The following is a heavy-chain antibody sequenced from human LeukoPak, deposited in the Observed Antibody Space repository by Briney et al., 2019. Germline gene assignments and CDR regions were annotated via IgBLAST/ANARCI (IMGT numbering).Heavy chain of an antibody. D-gene: IGHD3-10*01. V-gene: IGHV1-8*03. J-gene: IGHJ5*02. CDR1: GYTFTSYD. CDR2: MNPNSGNT. CDR3: ARAPRITMVRGVIYWFDP. Sequence: SVKVSCKASGYTFTSYDINWVRQATGQGLEWMGWMNPNSGNTGYAQKFQGRVTITRNTSISTAYMELSSLRSEDTAVYYCARAPRITMVRGVIYWFDPWGQGILVTVSS.